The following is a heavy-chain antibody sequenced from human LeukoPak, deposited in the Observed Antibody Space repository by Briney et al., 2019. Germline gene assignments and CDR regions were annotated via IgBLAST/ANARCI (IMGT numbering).Heavy chain of an antibody. CDR2: ISAYNGNT. CDR3: ARDFSSVLGSNWYRPFDY. V-gene: IGHV1-18*01. Sequence: ASVKVSCKASGYTFTSYGISWVRQAPGQGLEWMGWISAYNGNTNYEQKYQSRVTMTTDTSTSTAYMELRSLTSDDTAVYYCARDFSSVLGSNWYRPFDYWGQGTLVTVSS. CDR1: GYTFTSYG. D-gene: IGHD6-13*01. J-gene: IGHJ4*02.